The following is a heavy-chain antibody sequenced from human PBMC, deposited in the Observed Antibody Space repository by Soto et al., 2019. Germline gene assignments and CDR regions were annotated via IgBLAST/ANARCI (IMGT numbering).Heavy chain of an antibody. CDR2: IYYTGNT. CDR3: ARVGISSSDAFDI. V-gene: IGHV4-31*03. D-gene: IGHD6-6*01. Sequence: QVQLQESGPGLVKPSQTLSLTCTVSGGSISSGGYYWSWIRQHPEKGLEWIGYIYYTGNTYYHASLRSRVTISVDTSNTQFSLKLSSVTAADTDVYYCARVGISSSDAFDIWGQGTTVTVSS. J-gene: IGHJ3*02. CDR1: GGSISSGGYY.